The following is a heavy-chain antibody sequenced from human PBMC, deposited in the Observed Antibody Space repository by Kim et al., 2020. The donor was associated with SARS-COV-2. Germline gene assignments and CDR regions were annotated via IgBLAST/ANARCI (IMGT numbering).Heavy chain of an antibody. J-gene: IGHJ4*01. CDR1: GFTVSSNY. Sequence: GGSLRLSCAASGFTVSSNYMSWVRQAPGKGLEWVSVIYSGGSTYYADSVKGRFTISRDNSKNTLYLQMNSLRAEDTAVYYCARVLSRDGYNYDYWGHGTLATVSA. D-gene: IGHD5-12*01. V-gene: IGHV3-53*01. CDR2: IYSGGST. CDR3: ARVLSRDGYNYDY.